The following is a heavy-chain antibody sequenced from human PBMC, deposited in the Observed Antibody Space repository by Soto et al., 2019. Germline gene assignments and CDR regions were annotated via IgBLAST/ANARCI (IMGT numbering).Heavy chain of an antibody. CDR1: GYIFFGSY. CDR2: INPNNGDT. Sequence: ASVKVSCKASGYIFFGSYMHWVRQAPGQGLEWMGWINPNNGDTGSAQKFQGRVTMTGDTSISTAYMELSRLRSDDTAVYYCARLKGGVSAFDIWGQGTMVTVSS. J-gene: IGHJ3*02. CDR3: ARLKGGVSAFDI. V-gene: IGHV1-2*02. D-gene: IGHD3-16*02.